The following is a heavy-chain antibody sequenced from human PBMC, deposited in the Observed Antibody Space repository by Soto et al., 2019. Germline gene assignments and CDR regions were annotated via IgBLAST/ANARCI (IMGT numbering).Heavy chain of an antibody. CDR1: GGSTSDKSYF. CDR2: MYYSGSS. Sequence: LSLTCSVSGGSTSDKSYFWGWVRQSPGKGLEWIGSMYYSGSSYYNPSLKSRVAISVDTSRNQFSLKLRSVTAADTAVYFCARQRLLRLKPDFDIWGQGTMVTVYS. CDR3: ARQRLLRLKPDFDI. J-gene: IGHJ4*02. V-gene: IGHV4-39*01. D-gene: IGHD2-21*02.